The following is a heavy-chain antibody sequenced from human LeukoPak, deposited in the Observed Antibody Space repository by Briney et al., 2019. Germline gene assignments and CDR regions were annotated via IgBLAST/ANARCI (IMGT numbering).Heavy chain of an antibody. CDR1: RFSFSSFA. CDR2: ISRSTETT. D-gene: IGHD5-18*01. Sequence: GGSLRLSCAVSRFSFSSFALSWVRQAPGKGLEWVSSISRSTETTLYADSVKGRFTISRDNSENTLYLQMNTLRAEDTAVYYCAKGHTGYFFTIDYWGQGTLVTVSS. V-gene: IGHV3-23*01. CDR3: AKGHTGYFFTIDY. J-gene: IGHJ4*02.